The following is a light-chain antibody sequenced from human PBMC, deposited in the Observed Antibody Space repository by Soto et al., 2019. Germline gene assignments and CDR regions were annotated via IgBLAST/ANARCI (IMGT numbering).Light chain of an antibody. CDR2: GVS. CDR3: TSYTTTSPWV. J-gene: IGLJ3*02. CDR1: SSDVGGYNY. Sequence: QSVLTQPASVSGSPGQSITISCTGASSDVGGYNYVSWYRQHPGQAPKLIIFGVSNRPSGVSNRFSGSKSGNTASLTISGLQTEDEADYYCTSYTTTSPWVFGGGTKLTVL. V-gene: IGLV2-14*03.